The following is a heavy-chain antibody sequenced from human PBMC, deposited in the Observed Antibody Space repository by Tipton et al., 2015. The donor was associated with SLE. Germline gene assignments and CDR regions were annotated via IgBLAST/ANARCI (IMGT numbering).Heavy chain of an antibody. J-gene: IGHJ4*02. D-gene: IGHD3-3*01. Sequence: GSLRLSCAASGFTVSSNYMTWVRQAPGKGLEWVSFLYSAGNTYYTDSVKGRFTISRDDSKNTLYLQMNSLRTEDTAVYYCATYDFWSGYFRYWGQGTLVTVSS. CDR2: LYSAGNT. V-gene: IGHV3-66*02. CDR3: ATYDFWSGYFRY. CDR1: GFTVSSNY.